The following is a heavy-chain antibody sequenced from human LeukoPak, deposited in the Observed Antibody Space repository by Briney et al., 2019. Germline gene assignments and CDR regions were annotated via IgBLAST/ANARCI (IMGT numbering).Heavy chain of an antibody. V-gene: IGHV3-48*01. CDR2: ISSSSTI. CDR3: ARSSRELGGYAPWELMPPFDY. Sequence: GGSLRLSCAASGFTFSSYSMNWVRQAPGKGLEWVSSISSSSTIYYADSVKGRFTISRDNAKNSLYLQMNSLRAEDTAVYYYARSSRELGGYAPWELMPPFDYWGQGTLVTVSS. CDR1: GFTFSSYS. J-gene: IGHJ4*02. D-gene: IGHD1-7*01.